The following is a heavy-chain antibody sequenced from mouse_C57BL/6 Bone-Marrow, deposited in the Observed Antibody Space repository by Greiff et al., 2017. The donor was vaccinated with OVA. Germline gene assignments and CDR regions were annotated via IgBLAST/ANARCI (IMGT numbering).Heavy chain of an antibody. CDR1: GFTFSSYA. V-gene: IGHV5-4*01. CDR2: ISDGGSYT. J-gene: IGHJ3*01. Sequence: EVKLMESGGGLVKPGGSLTLSCAASGFTFSSYAMSWVRQTPEKRLEWVATISDGGSYTYYPDNVKGRFTISRDNAKNNLYLQMSHLKSEDTAMYYCARDKGLLPFAYWGQGTLVTVSA. D-gene: IGHD2-3*01. CDR3: ARDKGLLPFAY.